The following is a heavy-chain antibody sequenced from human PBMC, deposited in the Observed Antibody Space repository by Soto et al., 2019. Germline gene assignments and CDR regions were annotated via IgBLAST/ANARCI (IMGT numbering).Heavy chain of an antibody. CDR1: GFTFSSYW. Sequence: GGSLRLSCAASGFTFSSYWPHWVRQAPGGGLVWVSRINSDGSSTRYADSVKGRFTISRDNAKNTLYLQMNNLRAEDTALYYCATSISVGGGGWGQGTLVTVSS. J-gene: IGHJ4*02. CDR2: INSDGSST. D-gene: IGHD3-16*01. V-gene: IGHV3-74*01. CDR3: ATSISVGGGG.